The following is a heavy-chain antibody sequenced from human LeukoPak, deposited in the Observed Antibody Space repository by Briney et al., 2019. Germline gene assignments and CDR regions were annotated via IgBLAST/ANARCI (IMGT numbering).Heavy chain of an antibody. D-gene: IGHD3-22*01. CDR3: AREGSVSGYCFDI. J-gene: IGHJ3*02. CDR1: GFTFSSHS. Sequence: PGGSLRLSCAASGFTFSSHSMYWVRQAPGKGLVWVSRVNSDGSDTRYADSVKGRFTISRDNAKSTLYLQMNSLRAEDTALYYCAREGSVSGYCFDIWGQGTTVSVSS. CDR2: VNSDGSDT. V-gene: IGHV3-74*01.